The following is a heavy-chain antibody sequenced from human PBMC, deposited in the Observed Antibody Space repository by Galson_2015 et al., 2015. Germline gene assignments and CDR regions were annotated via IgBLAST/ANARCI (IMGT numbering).Heavy chain of an antibody. Sequence: SLRLSCAASGFTFSTYDMTWVRRAPGKGLEWVSYISSSGSTIYYADSVKGRFTISRDNAKNSVYLQMNSLRAEDTAVYYCERVRTYTYGIDCDYWGQGTLVTVSS. CDR3: ERVRTYTYGIDCDY. J-gene: IGHJ4*02. CDR2: ISSSGSTI. D-gene: IGHD5-18*01. V-gene: IGHV3-48*03. CDR1: GFTFSTYD.